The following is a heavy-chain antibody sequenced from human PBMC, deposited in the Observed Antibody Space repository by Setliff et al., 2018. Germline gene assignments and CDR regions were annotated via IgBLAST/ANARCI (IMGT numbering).Heavy chain of an antibody. CDR1: GFPLSTSGM. CDR3: ARDHVYGSQYYYYYYGMDV. D-gene: IGHD3-10*01. CDR2: INHSGST. V-gene: IGHV4-39*07. Sequence: SGPTLVNPTQTLTLTCTFSGFPLSTSGMCVSWIRQPPGKGLEWIGEINHSGSTNYNPSLKSRVTISVDTSKNQFSLKLSSVTAADTAVYYCARDHVYGSQYYYYYYGMDVWGQGTTVTVSS. J-gene: IGHJ6*02.